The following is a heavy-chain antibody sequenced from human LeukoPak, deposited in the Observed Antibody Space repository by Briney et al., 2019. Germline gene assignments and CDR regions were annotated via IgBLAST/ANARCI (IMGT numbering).Heavy chain of an antibody. V-gene: IGHV3-11*04. CDR1: GFIFSNYY. J-gene: IGHJ4*02. D-gene: IGHD5-12*01. CDR3: ARMYSSGYYGDYFDY. CDR2: ISADAATV. Sequence: GGSLRLSCTASGFIFSNYYMAWVRQPPGRGLEWISYISADAATVKYADSVEGRFTVSRDNTQNSIYLEMSSLRVDDTAVYYCARMYSSGYYGDYFDYWGQGNLVSVSS.